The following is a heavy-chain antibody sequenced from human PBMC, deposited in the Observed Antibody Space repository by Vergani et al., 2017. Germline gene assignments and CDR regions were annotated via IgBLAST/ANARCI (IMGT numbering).Heavy chain of an antibody. CDR1: FDSIRNLY. D-gene: IGHD2-15*01. CDR3: ASDTPSGQRADR. CDR2: IHYSENT. Sequence: QVQLQESGPGLVKSSETLSLTCSVSFDSIRNLYCNWIRQPPGKGLEWRGSIHYSENTNYNPSLKTRATISVDTSKNQCSLTLTSVTAADTAVYCCASDTPSGQRADRWGQGILVTVTS. J-gene: IGHJ5*02. V-gene: IGHV4-59*11.